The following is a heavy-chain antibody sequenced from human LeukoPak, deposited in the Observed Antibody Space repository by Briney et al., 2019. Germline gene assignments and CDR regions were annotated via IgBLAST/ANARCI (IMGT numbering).Heavy chain of an antibody. V-gene: IGHV3-23*01. CDR1: GFTFSSYG. D-gene: IGHD3-9*01. J-gene: IGHJ4*02. CDR2: ISGSGGST. Sequence: PGGSLRLSCAASGFTFSSYGMSWVRQAPGKGLEWVSAISGSGGSTYYADSVKGRFTISRDNSKNTLYLQMNSLRAEDTAVYYCAKLSGGGLRYFDQAYYFDYWGQGTLVTVSS. CDR3: AKLSGGGLRYFDQAYYFDY.